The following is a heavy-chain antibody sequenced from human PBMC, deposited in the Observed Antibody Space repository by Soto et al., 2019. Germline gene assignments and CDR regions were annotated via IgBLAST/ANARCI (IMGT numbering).Heavy chain of an antibody. Sequence: QVQLVESGGGVVQPGRSLRLSCAASGFTFSSYGMQWVRQAPGKGLEWVAVIWYDGNIKYYADSVKGRFTISRDNSKNTLFLQMHSLRAEDTAVYYCARVSEGGSYYGGLDYWGQGTLVTVSS. D-gene: IGHD1-26*01. V-gene: IGHV3-33*01. CDR3: ARVSEGGSYYGGLDY. CDR1: GFTFSSYG. J-gene: IGHJ4*02. CDR2: IWYDGNIK.